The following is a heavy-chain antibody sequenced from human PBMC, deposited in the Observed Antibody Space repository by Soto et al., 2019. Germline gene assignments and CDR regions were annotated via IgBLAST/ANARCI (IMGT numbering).Heavy chain of an antibody. V-gene: IGHV5-51*01. CDR1: GYRFISYW. CDR3: ARQGAAAPFDY. CDR2: IYPGDPDT. Sequence: GESLKISCKGSGYRFISYWIAWVRQKPGKGLEWMGIIYPGDPDTRYSPSFQGQVTMSSDKSISTVYLHWSSLRASDTAVYYCARQGAAAPFDYWGQGTMVTVSS. J-gene: IGHJ4*02. D-gene: IGHD6-13*01.